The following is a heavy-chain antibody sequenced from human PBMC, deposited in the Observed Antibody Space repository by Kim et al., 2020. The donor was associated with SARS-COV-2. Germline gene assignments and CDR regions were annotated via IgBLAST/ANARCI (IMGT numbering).Heavy chain of an antibody. CDR1: GGSFSGYY. CDR2: INHSGST. J-gene: IGHJ6*02. V-gene: IGHV4-34*01. D-gene: IGHD6-13*01. CDR3: ARGVEIAAAGLLIPYYYYGMDV. Sequence: SETLSLTCAVYGGSFSGYYWSWIRQPPGKGLEWIGEINHSGSTNYNPSLKSRVTISVDTSKNQFSPKLSSVTAADTAVYYCARGVEIAAAGLLIPYYYYGMDVWGQGTTVTVSS.